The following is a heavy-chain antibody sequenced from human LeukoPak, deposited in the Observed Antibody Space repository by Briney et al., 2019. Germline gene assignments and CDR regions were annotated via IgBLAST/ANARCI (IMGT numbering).Heavy chain of an antibody. D-gene: IGHD3-3*01. CDR3: ARFYDFWSGNHKGSPEGSYYYGMDV. V-gene: IGHV3-7*01. CDR2: VKDDGSEE. CDR1: GFNFNNYW. J-gene: IGHJ6*02. Sequence: AGGSLRLSCAASGFNFNNYWMSWLRQAPGKGLEWVANVKDDGSEEYYVDSVKGRFTIVRDNAYNSLYLQMNSLRAEDTAVYYCARFYDFWSGNHKGSPEGSYYYGMDVWGQGTTVTVSS.